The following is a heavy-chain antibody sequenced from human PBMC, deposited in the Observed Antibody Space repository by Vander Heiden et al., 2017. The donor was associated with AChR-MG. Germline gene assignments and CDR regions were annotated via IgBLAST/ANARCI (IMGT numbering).Heavy chain of an antibody. J-gene: IGHJ5*02. CDR2: VDTEDGET. CDR3: ATGPYCSSTSGYSNWFDP. CDR1: GSPLTELS. D-gene: IGHD2-2*01. V-gene: IGHV1-24*01. Sequence: QVQLVQSGAEVKKPGASVKVSCKVSGSPLTELSIHWVRQAPGKGLEWMGGVDTEDGETIYAKKFQGRGTMTEDTSTDTAYRELSSLRSEETAVYYWATGPYCSSTSGYSNWFDPWGQGTMVTVSS.